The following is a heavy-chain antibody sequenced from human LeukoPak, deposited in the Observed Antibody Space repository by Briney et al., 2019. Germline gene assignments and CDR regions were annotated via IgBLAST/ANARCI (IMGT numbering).Heavy chain of an antibody. V-gene: IGHV3-30*18. Sequence: GGSLRVSCAASGFTFSSYGMHWVRQAPGKGLEWVAGISYVGSNKYYAHSVKGRFTIYRDNSKHTLYLQMNSLRAEDTAVYYCAKVEAREDCSSTSCGLDYCYYYYDMDFWGKGTTVTVSS. CDR3: AKVEAREDCSSTSCGLDYCYYYYDMDF. CDR2: ISYVGSNK. CDR1: GFTFSSYG. J-gene: IGHJ6*04. D-gene: IGHD2-2*01.